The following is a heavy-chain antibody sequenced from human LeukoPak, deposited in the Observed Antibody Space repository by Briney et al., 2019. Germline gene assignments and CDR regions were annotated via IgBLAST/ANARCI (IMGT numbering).Heavy chain of an antibody. CDR2: ISGSGGTT. CDR1: GFTFSSYG. V-gene: IGHV3-23*01. Sequence: GGSLRLSCAAPGFTFSSYGMNWVRQAPGKGLEWVSGISGSGGTTYYADSVKGRFTISRDNSKNSLSLQVSSLRAEDTAVYYCAKTNGYYSDWGQGTLVTASS. J-gene: IGHJ4*02. D-gene: IGHD3-22*01. CDR3: AKTNGYYSD.